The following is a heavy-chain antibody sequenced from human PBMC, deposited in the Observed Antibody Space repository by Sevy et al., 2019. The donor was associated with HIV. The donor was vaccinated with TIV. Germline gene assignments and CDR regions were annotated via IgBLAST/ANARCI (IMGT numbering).Heavy chain of an antibody. CDR3: AKPLGDYYDSSGYYAYDAFDI. J-gene: IGHJ3*02. Sequence: GGSLRLSCVASGFTFSSYAMSWVRQAPGKGLEWVSAISGSGGSTYYADSVKGRFTISRDNSKNTLYLQMNSLRAEDTAVYYCAKPLGDYYDSSGYYAYDAFDIWGQGTMVTVSS. CDR1: GFTFSSYA. V-gene: IGHV3-23*01. CDR2: ISGSGGST. D-gene: IGHD3-22*01.